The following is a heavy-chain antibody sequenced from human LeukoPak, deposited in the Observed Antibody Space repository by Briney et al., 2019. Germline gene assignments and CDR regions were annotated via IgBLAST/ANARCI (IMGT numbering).Heavy chain of an antibody. D-gene: IGHD3-22*01. CDR2: ITAPGDTT. Sequence: GGSLRLSCVASGFTFNSNAMIWVRQAPGKGLECVSAITAPGDTTFYADSVKGRFTTSRDNSKNILYLLLNNLRAEDTALYYCAKAFGTNGYYQLPIDFWGQGTLVTVSA. V-gene: IGHV3-23*01. CDR3: AKAFGTNGYYQLPIDF. J-gene: IGHJ4*02. CDR1: GFTFNSNA.